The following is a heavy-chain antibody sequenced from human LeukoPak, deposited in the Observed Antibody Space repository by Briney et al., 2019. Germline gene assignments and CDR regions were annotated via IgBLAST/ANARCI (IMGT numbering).Heavy chain of an antibody. D-gene: IGHD7-27*01. CDR1: GFTSSSYA. CDR2: ISSNGDGT. Sequence: GGSLRLSCVASGFTSSSYAMSWVRQAPGKGLEWVSAISSNGDGTYYADSVRGRFTISRDNSKNTLYLQMNSLRAEETAVYYCAKDMGTGVYYFDYWGQGTLVTVSS. V-gene: IGHV3-23*01. J-gene: IGHJ4*02. CDR3: AKDMGTGVYYFDY.